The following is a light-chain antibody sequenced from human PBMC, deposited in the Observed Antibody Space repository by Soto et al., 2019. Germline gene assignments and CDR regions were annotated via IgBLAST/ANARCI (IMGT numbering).Light chain of an antibody. CDR3: CSYAGSSTLV. Sequence: QSALTQPASVSGSPGQSITISCTGTSSDVGSYNLVSWYQQHPGKAPKLMIYEGSKRPSGVSNRFSGSKSGNTASLTISGLQAEDEAYYYCCSYAGSSTLVFGGGTKVTVL. CDR1: SSDVGSYNL. V-gene: IGLV2-23*01. CDR2: EGS. J-gene: IGLJ3*02.